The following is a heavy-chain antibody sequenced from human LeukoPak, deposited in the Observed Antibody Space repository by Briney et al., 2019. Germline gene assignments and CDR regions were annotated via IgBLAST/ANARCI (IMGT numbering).Heavy chain of an antibody. CDR2: FDPEDGET. V-gene: IGHV1-24*01. Sequence: ASLKVSCKVSGYTLNELSMHGVRQAPGKGLEWMGGFDPEDGETIYAPKFQGRVTMTQDTSTDTAYMELSSLRSEDTAVCYCATTWFGESLPNDYWGQGTLVTVSS. D-gene: IGHD3-10*01. CDR3: ATTWFGESLPNDY. CDR1: GYTLNELS. J-gene: IGHJ4*02.